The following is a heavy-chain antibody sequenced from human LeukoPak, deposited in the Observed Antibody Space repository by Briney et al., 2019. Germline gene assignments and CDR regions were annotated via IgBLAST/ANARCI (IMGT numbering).Heavy chain of an antibody. Sequence: GASVKVSCKASGYTFTSYDINWVRQAAGQGLEWMGWMNPNSGNTGYAQKFQGRVTFTRNTSINTAYMEPSSLRSEDTAVYYCAILSTVTPLDAFDIWGQGTMVTVSS. CDR3: AILSTVTPLDAFDI. J-gene: IGHJ3*02. V-gene: IGHV1-8*01. CDR2: MNPNSGNT. D-gene: IGHD4-17*01. CDR1: GYTFTSYD.